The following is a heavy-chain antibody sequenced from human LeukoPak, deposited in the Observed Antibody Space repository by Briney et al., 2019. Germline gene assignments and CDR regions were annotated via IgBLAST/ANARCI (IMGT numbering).Heavy chain of an antibody. D-gene: IGHD4-17*01. CDR2: ISYDGSNK. Sequence: PGRSLRLSCAASGFTFNSYGMHWVRQAPGKGLEWVAVISYDGSNKYYADSVKGRFTISRDNSKNTLYLQMNSLRAEDTAVYYCAKGRRQGVTNAFDIWGQGTMVTVSS. CDR3: AKGRRQGVTNAFDI. CDR1: GFTFNSYG. V-gene: IGHV3-30*18. J-gene: IGHJ3*02.